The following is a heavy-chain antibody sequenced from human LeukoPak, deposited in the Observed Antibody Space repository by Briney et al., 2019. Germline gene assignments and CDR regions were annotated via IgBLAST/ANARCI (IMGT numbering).Heavy chain of an antibody. D-gene: IGHD1-14*01. V-gene: IGHV1-46*01. CDR1: GYTFTSYY. J-gene: IGHJ4*02. CDR3: ARETGAYYFDY. CDR2: INPSGGST. Sequence: ASVKVSCKASGYTFTSYYMHWVRQAPGQGLEWMGIINPSGGSTSYAQKFQGRVTMTRDTSTSTVYMELSSLRSGDTAVYYCARETGAYYFDYWGQGTLVTVSS.